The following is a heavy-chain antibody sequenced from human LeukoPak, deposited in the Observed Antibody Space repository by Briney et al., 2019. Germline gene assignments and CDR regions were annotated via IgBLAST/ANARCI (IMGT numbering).Heavy chain of an antibody. V-gene: IGHV5-51*01. Sequence: GASLKISCKGSGYSFTSYWIGWVRQMPGKGLEWMGIIYPGDSDTRYSPSFQGQVTISADKSISTAYLQWSSLKASDTAMYYCARGYYYDSSGYSRATLFDYWGQGTLVTVSS. CDR1: GYSFTSYW. CDR3: ARGYYYDSSGYSRATLFDY. J-gene: IGHJ4*02. D-gene: IGHD3-22*01. CDR2: IYPGDSDT.